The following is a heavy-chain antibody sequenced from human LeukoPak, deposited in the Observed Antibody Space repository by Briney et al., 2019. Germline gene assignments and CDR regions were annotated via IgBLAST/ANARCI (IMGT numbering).Heavy chain of an antibody. D-gene: IGHD1-14*01. CDR3: ARGANRLDS. V-gene: IGHV4-4*09. CDR1: GGSISSYY. CDR2: IYTSGST. Sequence: SETLSLTCTVSGGSISSYYWSWIRQPPGKELEWIGYIYTSGSTNYNPSLKSRVTMSVDTSKSQFSLKLTSVTAADTALYYCARGANRLDSWGRGTLVTVSS. J-gene: IGHJ4*02.